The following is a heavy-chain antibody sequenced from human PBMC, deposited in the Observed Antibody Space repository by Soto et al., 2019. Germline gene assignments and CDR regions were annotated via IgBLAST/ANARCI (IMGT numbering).Heavy chain of an antibody. CDR2: ISYDGNNK. V-gene: IGHV3-30*18. J-gene: IGHJ4*02. CDR3: AKDIAVAGKGFDY. D-gene: IGHD6-19*01. CDR1: GFTFSNYG. Sequence: PGGSLRLSCAASGFTFSNYGMHWVRQAPGKGLEWVAFISYDGNNKYYGDSVKGRFTISRDNSKNTLYLQMNTLRAEDTAVCYCAKDIAVAGKGFDYWGQGTLVTVSS.